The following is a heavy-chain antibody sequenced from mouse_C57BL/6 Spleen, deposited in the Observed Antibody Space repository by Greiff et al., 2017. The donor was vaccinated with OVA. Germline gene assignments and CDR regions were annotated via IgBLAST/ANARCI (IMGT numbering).Heavy chain of an antibody. CDR1: GYAFTNYL. CDR2: INPGSGGT. V-gene: IGHV1-54*01. D-gene: IGHD2-4*01. Sequence: VKLQQSGAELVRPGTSVKVSCKASGYAFTNYLIEWVKQRPGQGLEWIGVINPGSGGTNYNEKFKGKATLTADKSSSTAYMQLSSLTSEDSAVYFCARGGEITDAMDYWGQGTSVTVSS. CDR3: ARGGEITDAMDY. J-gene: IGHJ4*01.